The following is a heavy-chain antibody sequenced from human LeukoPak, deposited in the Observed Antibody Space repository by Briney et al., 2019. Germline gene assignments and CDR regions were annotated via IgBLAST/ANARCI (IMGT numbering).Heavy chain of an antibody. CDR1: GGSISTYY. CDR3: ARGDSSGWYPGDY. V-gene: IGHV4-59*01. J-gene: IGHJ4*02. CDR2: IYHSGST. Sequence: SETLSLTCTVSGGSISTYYWNWIRQPPGKGLEWIGYIYHSGSTNYNPSLQSRVTISVDTSKNQFSLNLNSVTAADTAVYYCARGDSSGWYPGDYWGQGTLVTVSS. D-gene: IGHD6-19*01.